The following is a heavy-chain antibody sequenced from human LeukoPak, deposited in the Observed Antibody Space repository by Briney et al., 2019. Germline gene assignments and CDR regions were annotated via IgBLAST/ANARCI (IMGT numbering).Heavy chain of an antibody. Sequence: SETLSLTCTVSGGSISSYYWRWIRQPAGKGLEWIGRIYTSGSTNYNPSLKSRVTLSVDTSKNQFSLKLSSVTAADTAVYYCAREEPYYYEYYGMDVWGQGTTVTVSS. J-gene: IGHJ6*02. D-gene: IGHD1-14*01. CDR1: GGSISSYY. CDR2: IYTSGST. CDR3: AREEPYYYEYYGMDV. V-gene: IGHV4-4*07.